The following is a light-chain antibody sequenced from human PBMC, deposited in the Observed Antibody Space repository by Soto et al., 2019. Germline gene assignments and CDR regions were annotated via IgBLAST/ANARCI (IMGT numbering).Light chain of an antibody. J-gene: IGKJ2*01. Sequence: EIVLTQSPGTLSLSPGERATLSCRASQSVSSPSLAWSQQKPGQAPRLLIFGASNRATAIPDRFSGSGSGTDFTLTISRLEPEDFAVYYCHQSGSTPHTFGQGTKLEI. CDR3: HQSGSTPHT. CDR1: QSVSSPS. CDR2: GAS. V-gene: IGKV3-20*01.